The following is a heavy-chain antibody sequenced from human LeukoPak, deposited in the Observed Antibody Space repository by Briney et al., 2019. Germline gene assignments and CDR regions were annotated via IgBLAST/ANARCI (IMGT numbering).Heavy chain of an antibody. CDR2: SGHSGGT. J-gene: IGHJ5*02. CDR1: GGSLNGHY. CDR3: AKNGQSGFSFDP. V-gene: IGHV4-34*01. Sequence: SETLSLTCAVYGGSLNGHYWSWIRQPPGKGLEWIGESGHSGGTKFSPSLKSRVTISADTSKNQFSLKLSSVTAADTAVYYCAKNGQSGFSFDPWGQGTLVTVSS. D-gene: IGHD2-8*01.